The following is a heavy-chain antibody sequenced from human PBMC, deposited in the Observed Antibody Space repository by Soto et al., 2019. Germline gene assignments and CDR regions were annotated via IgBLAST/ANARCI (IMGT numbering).Heavy chain of an antibody. CDR3: AKEGRVTTGVYYYYSDMDF. CDR2: ISCDGSNK. D-gene: IGHD2-21*02. J-gene: IGHJ6*02. V-gene: IGHV3-30*18. Sequence: GGSLRLSCEVSGFNFSTYDMHWVRQAPGQGLEWVAVISCDGSNKYYAESVKGRFSISRDNSKNTLYLQMNSPRAEDTAVYYCAKEGRVTTGVYYYYSDMDFWGQGTTVTVSS. CDR1: GFNFSTYD.